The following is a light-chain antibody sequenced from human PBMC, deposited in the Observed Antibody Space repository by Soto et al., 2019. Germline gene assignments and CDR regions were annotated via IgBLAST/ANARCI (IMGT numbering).Light chain of an antibody. J-gene: IGLJ1*01. V-gene: IGLV2-14*03. CDR3: SSYTSDRSYV. CDR2: GAS. CDR1: SSDVGAYDS. Sequence: QSALTQPASVSGSPGQSIAISCTGTSSDVGAYDSVCWYQQHPGKAPKLIIFGASNRPSGVSNRFSGYKSGNTASLTISGLQAEDEADYYCSSYTSDRSYVFGTGTKLTVL.